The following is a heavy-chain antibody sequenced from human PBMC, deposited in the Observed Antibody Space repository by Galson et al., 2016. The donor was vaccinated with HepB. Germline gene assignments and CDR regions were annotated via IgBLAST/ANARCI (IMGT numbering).Heavy chain of an antibody. V-gene: IGHV3-43*01. CDR3: GKDWGSPWESEGKGMDV. Sequence: SLRLSCAASGFTFDDYTMHWVRQGPGKGLEWISLISWDGRSTYSADSVKGRFTISRDNRKNSLYLQMNSLRTDDTAVYYCGKDWGSPWESEGKGMDVWGQGTTVIVPS. D-gene: IGHD1-26*01. CDR2: ISWDGRST. CDR1: GFTFDDYT. J-gene: IGHJ6*02.